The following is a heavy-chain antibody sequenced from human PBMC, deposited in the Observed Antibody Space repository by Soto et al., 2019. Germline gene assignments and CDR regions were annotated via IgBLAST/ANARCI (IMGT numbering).Heavy chain of an antibody. CDR2: SSATGAGT. J-gene: IGHJ4*02. Sequence: EVQLLESGGGLVQPGGSLRLSCAASGFTFSSYGMTWVRQAPGKGLEWVSFSSATGAGTYYADSVKGRFTISRDNSKNTLYLQMTSLRADDTAVYYCAKDRRAGGNYGFESDFWGQGDLVIVSP. D-gene: IGHD1-7*01. V-gene: IGHV3-23*01. CDR1: GFTFSSYG. CDR3: AKDRRAGGNYGFESDF.